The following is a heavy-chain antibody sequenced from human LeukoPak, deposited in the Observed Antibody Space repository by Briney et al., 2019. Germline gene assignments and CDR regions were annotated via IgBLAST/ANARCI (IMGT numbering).Heavy chain of an antibody. V-gene: IGHV1-24*01. CDR2: FDPEDGET. J-gene: IGHJ5*02. Sequence: ASMKVSCKVSGYTLTELSMHWVRQAPGKGLEWMGGFDPEDGETIYAQKFQGRVTMTEDTSTDTAYMELSSLRSEDTAVYYCAKSRLAAAQNWFDPWGQGALVTVSS. CDR1: GYTLTELS. D-gene: IGHD6-13*01. CDR3: AKSRLAAAQNWFDP.